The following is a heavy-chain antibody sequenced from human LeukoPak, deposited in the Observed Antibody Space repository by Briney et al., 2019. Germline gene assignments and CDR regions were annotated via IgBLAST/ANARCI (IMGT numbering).Heavy chain of an antibody. CDR3: TRVEETATTAAIIRKYSYYYYYMDV. V-gene: IGHV3-7*01. CDR1: GFTFSSYA. J-gene: IGHJ6*03. Sequence: PGGSLRLSCAASGFTFSSYAMSWVRQAPGKGLEWEDNIKQDGSEKHYVDSVKGRFTISRDNAKNSLYLQMSSLRAEDTAVYYCTRVEETATTAAIIRKYSYYYYYMDVWGKGNTVTVSS. D-gene: IGHD4-11*01. CDR2: IKQDGSEK.